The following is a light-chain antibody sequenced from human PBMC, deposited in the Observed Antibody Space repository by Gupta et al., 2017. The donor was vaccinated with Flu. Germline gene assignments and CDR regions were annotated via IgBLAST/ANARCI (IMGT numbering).Light chain of an antibody. CDR2: AAS. CDR1: QGISSY. Sequence: IQLTQSPSFLSASVGDRVTITCRASQGISSYLAWYQQKPGKAPKLLIYAASTVQSGVPSRFSGSSSGTXFTLTIXSLQPEDFATYYCEHRNSSPITFGXGTKVEIK. CDR3: EHRNSSPIT. J-gene: IGKJ4*01. V-gene: IGKV1-9*01.